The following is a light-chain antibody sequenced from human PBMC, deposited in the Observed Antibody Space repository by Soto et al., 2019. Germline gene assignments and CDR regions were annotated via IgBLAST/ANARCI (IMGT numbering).Light chain of an antibody. CDR1: QSISSY. CDR2: AAS. Sequence: DIQMTQSPSSLSASVGDRVTITCRASQSISSYLNWYQQKPGKAPNFLIYAASNLQSGVPSRFSGSGSGTEFTLTISSLQPEDFATYYCQQGYSTLAFGPGTKVDIK. J-gene: IGKJ3*01. CDR3: QQGYSTLA. V-gene: IGKV1-39*01.